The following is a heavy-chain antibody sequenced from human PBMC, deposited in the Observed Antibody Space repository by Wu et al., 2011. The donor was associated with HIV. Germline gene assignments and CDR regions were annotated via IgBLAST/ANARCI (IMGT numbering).Heavy chain of an antibody. CDR3: ARDFGGDEDS. V-gene: IGHV1-69*14. D-gene: IGHD2-21*01. Sequence: QVLLVQSGAEVKKPGSSVKVSCKASGDSLTKYAFSWVRQAPGQGLEWMGGIIPNSGTTNYARKFQGRFTVTADTSTTTVHMELRSLRSEDTAVYYCARDFGGDEDSWGQGTLVT. CDR1: GDSLTKYA. CDR2: IIPNSGTT. J-gene: IGHJ4*02.